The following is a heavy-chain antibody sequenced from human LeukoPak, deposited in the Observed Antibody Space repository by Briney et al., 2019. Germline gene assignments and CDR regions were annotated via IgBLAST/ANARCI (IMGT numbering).Heavy chain of an antibody. CDR1: GFTFSTYG. Sequence: GSRLRVSCAASGFTFSTYGMHWVRQDPGKGLEWVALIPYDASNTDYGDSVKGRFPISSDSSKYMVYLQMNSLRVEDTAMYYCVRTGETERFEYWGQGALV. CDR2: IPYDASNT. CDR3: VRTGETERFEY. J-gene: IGHJ4*02. D-gene: IGHD1-1*01. V-gene: IGHV3-33*01.